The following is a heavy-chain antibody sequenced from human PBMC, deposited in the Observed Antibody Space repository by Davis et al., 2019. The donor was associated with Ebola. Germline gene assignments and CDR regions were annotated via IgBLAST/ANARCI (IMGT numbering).Heavy chain of an antibody. CDR2: IYHSGST. J-gene: IGHJ4*02. CDR3: ARATSGGYYDSSGYYWAYFDY. Sequence: SETLSLTCTVSGGSISSSNWWSWVRQPPGKGLEWIGEIYHSGSTNYNPSLKSRVTISVDKSKNQFSLKLSSVTAADTAVYYCARATSGGYYDSSGYYWAYFDYWGQGTLVTVSS. V-gene: IGHV4-4*02. CDR1: GGSISSSNW. D-gene: IGHD3-22*01.